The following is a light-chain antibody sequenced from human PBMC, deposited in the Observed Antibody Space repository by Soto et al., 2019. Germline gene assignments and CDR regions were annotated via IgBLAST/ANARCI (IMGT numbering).Light chain of an antibody. CDR1: RSFASSH. V-gene: IGKV3-20*01. Sequence: EIVLTQSPATLSLSPGERATLSCRASRSFASSHLAWYQHKPGQAPRLLIYAASSRATGIPDRFIGSGSGTDFTLTISRLEPDDSAVYYCHHYDSSPPYTFGQGTKLEIK. J-gene: IGKJ2*01. CDR3: HHYDSSPPYT. CDR2: AAS.